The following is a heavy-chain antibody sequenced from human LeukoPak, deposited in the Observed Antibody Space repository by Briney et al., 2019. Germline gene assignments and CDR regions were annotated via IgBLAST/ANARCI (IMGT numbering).Heavy chain of an antibody. CDR2: IIPILGLA. J-gene: IGHJ6*02. Sequence: SVKASCKASARTFSSYTISWVRQAAGHGLEWMGRIIPILGLANYAQKFQGRVTITADKSTRTAYMELSSLRSEDTAVYYCARSAGYDSSGHDYYYYGMDVWGQGTTVTVSS. V-gene: IGHV1-69*02. D-gene: IGHD3-22*01. CDR3: ARSAGYDSSGHDYYYYGMDV. CDR1: ARTFSSYT.